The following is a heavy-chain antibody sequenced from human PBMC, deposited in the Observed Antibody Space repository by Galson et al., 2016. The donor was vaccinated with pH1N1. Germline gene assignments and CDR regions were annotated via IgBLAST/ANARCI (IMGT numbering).Heavy chain of an antibody. CDR3: AKGGHYSSFDY. Sequence: SLRLSCAASGLTFRSYAMSWVRQAPGQGLEWVSTISGSGFTTFFANSVKGRFTISRDNSKNTFHLQLNSLRAEDTAIYYCAKGGHYSSFDYWGQGALVTVSS. J-gene: IGHJ4*02. V-gene: IGHV3-23*01. CDR2: ISGSGFTT. CDR1: GLTFRSYA. D-gene: IGHD4-11*01.